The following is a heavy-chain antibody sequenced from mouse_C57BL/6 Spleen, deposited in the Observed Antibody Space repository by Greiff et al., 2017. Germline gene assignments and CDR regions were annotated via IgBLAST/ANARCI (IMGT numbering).Heavy chain of an antibody. V-gene: IGHV5-4*03. J-gene: IGHJ3*01. D-gene: IGHD2-5*01. CDR1: GFTFSSYA. Sequence: EVKVVESGGGLVKPGGSLKLSCAASGFTFSSYAMSWVRQTPEKRLEWVATISDGGSYTYYPDNVKGRFTISRDNAKNNLYLQMSHLKSEDTAMYYCATPYYSNLAWFAYWGQGTLVTVSA. CDR2: ISDGGSYT. CDR3: ATPYYSNLAWFAY.